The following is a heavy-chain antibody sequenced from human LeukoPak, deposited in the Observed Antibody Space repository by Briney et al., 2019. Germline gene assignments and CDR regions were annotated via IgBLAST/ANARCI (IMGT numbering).Heavy chain of an antibody. Sequence: SETLSLTCTVSVGSISDSSCYWGWIRQPPGKGLEWVGSIYFSGTTYYNPSLKSRVTISVDTSKNQFSLKLSSVTAADTAVYYCARGRYSDFWSGYRAGSPEPYGMDVWGQGTTVTVSS. CDR3: ARGRYSDFWSGYRAGSPEPYGMDV. CDR2: IYFSGTT. V-gene: IGHV4-39*07. D-gene: IGHD3-3*01. J-gene: IGHJ6*02. CDR1: VGSISDSSCY.